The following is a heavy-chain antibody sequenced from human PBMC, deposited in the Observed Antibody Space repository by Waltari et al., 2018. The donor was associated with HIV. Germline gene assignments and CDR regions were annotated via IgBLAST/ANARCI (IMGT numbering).Heavy chain of an antibody. V-gene: IGHV3-30-3*01. CDR3: AREGEGTWEWHAFDV. CDR2: ISNDGNNK. D-gene: IGHD1-26*01. CDR1: GFTFSSYT. J-gene: IGHJ3*01. Sequence: QVQLVESGGGVVQPGRSLRLSCAASGFTFSSYTIHWVRQAPGKGLEWVAVISNDGNNKYYAESVNGRFTISRDNSKNTLYLQMNSLRVEDTALYYCAREGEGTWEWHAFDVWGQETMVTVSS.